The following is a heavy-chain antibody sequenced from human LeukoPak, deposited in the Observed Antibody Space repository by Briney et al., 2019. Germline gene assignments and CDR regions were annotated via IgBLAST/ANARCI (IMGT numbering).Heavy chain of an antibody. Sequence: PGRSLRLSCAASGFTFDDYAMHWVRQAPGKGLEWVSGISWNSGSIGYADSVKGRFTISRDNSKNTLYLQMNSLRAEDTAVYYCARDESSQQLVLGYWGQGTLVTVSS. D-gene: IGHD6-13*01. V-gene: IGHV3-9*01. CDR2: ISWNSGSI. CDR3: ARDESSQQLVLGY. J-gene: IGHJ4*02. CDR1: GFTFDDYA.